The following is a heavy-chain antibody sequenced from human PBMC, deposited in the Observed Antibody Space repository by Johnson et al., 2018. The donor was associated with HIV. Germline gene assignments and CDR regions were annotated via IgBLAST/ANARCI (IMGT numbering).Heavy chain of an antibody. CDR2: SDSGGST. J-gene: IGHJ3*02. CDR3: AKDRLAMGILDI. Sequence: EVQLVESGGGLIQPGGSLRLSCAASGFTVSSNYMSWVRQAPGKGLEWVSAISDSGGSTHYADSVKGRFTISRDNSKNMLYLQVNSLRAEDTAIYYCAKDRLAMGILDIWGQGTVVIVSS. D-gene: IGHD5-18*01. CDR1: GFTVSSNY. V-gene: IGHV3-53*01.